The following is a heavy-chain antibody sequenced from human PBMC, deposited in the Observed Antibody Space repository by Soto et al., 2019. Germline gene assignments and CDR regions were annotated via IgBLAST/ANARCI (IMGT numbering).Heavy chain of an antibody. D-gene: IGHD3-22*01. V-gene: IGHV4-61*01. Sequence: QVQLQESGPGLVKPSETLSLTCTVSGGSVSSGSYYWSWIRQPPGKGLEWIGYIYYSGSTNYNPSLRRRVTISVDTSKHQFSLKLSSVTAADTAVYYCARGGSYYDSSGYYYVDYWGQGTLVTVSS. CDR1: GGSVSSGSYY. CDR2: IYYSGST. CDR3: ARGGSYYDSSGYYYVDY. J-gene: IGHJ4*02.